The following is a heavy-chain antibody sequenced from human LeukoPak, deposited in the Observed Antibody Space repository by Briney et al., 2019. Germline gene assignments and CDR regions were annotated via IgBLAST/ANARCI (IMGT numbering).Heavy chain of an antibody. J-gene: IGHJ6*03. CDR2: MNPNSGNT. CDR3: ARGTRRKVPAAIRPYYYYDMDV. Sequence: ASVKLSCKASGYTFTSYDINLVRQAPGQGLEWMGWMNPNSGNTGYSQKLQGRVTMTRNTSISTAYMELSSLRSEDTDVYYCARGTRRKVPAAIRPYYYYDMDVWGKGTTVTVSS. CDR1: GYTFTSYD. V-gene: IGHV1-8*01. D-gene: IGHD2-2*01.